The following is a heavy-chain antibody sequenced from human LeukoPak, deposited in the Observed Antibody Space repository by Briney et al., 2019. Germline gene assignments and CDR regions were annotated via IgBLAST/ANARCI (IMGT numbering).Heavy chain of an antibody. Sequence: SETLSLTCAVYGGSFSGYYWSWIRQPPGKGLEWIGEINHSESTNYNPSLKSRVTISVDTPKNQFSLKLSSVTAADTAVYYCARGTNVVGALADDDPYYYYYMDVWGKGTTVTVSS. V-gene: IGHV4-34*01. CDR2: INHSEST. CDR1: GGSFSGYY. J-gene: IGHJ6*03. D-gene: IGHD1-26*01. CDR3: ARGTNVVGALADDDPYYYYYMDV.